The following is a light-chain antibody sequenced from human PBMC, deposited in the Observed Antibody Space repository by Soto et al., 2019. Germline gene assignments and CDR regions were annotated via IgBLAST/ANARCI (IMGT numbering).Light chain of an antibody. J-gene: IGKJ5*01. Sequence: SPATLSVPPGERVTPSCRSSQSVADNLAWFQQKPGQGPRLLIYGASTRATGIPARFSGSGSETDFTLTISSLRAEDSAVYHCQQYDNLPITFGERTRLDIK. V-gene: IGKV3-15*01. CDR3: QQYDNLPIT. CDR2: GAS. CDR1: QSVADN.